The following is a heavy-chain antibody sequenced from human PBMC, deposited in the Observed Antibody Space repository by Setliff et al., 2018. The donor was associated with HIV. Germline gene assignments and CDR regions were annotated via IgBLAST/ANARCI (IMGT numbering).Heavy chain of an antibody. CDR2: ISGSGIGS. CDR3: AKDRRYYYGSGSYAAET. Sequence: PGGSLRLSCAASGFTFSAHYMNWVRQAPGKGLGWVSAISGSGIGSYYPDSVQGRFTSSRDNSKNTLFLQMNSLRAEDTAVYYCAKDRRYYYGSGSYAAETWGQGTLVTVSS. CDR1: GFTFSAHY. D-gene: IGHD3-10*01. V-gene: IGHV3-23*01. J-gene: IGHJ5*02.